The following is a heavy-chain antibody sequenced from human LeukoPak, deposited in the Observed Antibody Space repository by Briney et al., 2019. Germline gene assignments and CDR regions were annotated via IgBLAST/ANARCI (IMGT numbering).Heavy chain of an antibody. CDR2: IYYSGST. J-gene: IGHJ6*03. CDR1: GDSISSGDYY. CDR3: ARAHQSSGSFHYYKDV. Sequence: SETLSLTCTVSGDSISSGDYYWSWIRQPPGKGLEWIGNIYYSGSTYYNPSLKSRVTISVDTSKNQFSLKLSSVTAADTAVYFCARAHQSSGSFHYYKDVWGKGTTVTVSS. D-gene: IGHD3-10*01. V-gene: IGHV4-30-4*08.